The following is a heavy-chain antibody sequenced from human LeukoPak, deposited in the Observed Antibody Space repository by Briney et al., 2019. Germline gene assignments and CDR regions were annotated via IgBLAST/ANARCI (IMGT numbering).Heavy chain of an antibody. V-gene: IGHV4-38-2*02. Sequence: PSETLSLTCTVSGYSISSGYYWGWIRQPPGKGLEWIGSIYHSGSTYYNPSLKSRVTISVDTSKNQFSLKLSSVTAADTAVYYCARASCSYPLVWGQGTTVTVSS. CDR3: ARASCSYPLV. J-gene: IGHJ6*02. CDR2: IYHSGST. CDR1: GYSISSGYY. D-gene: IGHD2-21*01.